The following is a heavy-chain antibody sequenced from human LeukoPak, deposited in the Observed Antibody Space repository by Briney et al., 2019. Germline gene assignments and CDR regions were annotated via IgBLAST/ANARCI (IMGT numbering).Heavy chain of an antibody. V-gene: IGHV1-46*01. J-gene: IGHJ4*02. CDR1: GYIFTGYY. CDR2: INPSGGST. Sequence: GASVKVSCKASGYIFTGYYMHWVRQAPGQGLEWMGIINPSGGSTSYAQKFQGRVTMTRDMSTSTVYMELSSLRSEDTAVYYCARRWLYYFDYWGQGTLVTVSS. CDR3: ARRWLYYFDY. D-gene: IGHD2-15*01.